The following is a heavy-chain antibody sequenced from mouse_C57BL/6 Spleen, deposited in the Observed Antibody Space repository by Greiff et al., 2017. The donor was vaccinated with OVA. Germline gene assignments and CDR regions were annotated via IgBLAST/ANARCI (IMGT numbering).Heavy chain of an antibody. CDR2: IDPENGDT. CDR3: TDYGSSYRFAY. Sequence: DVKLVESGAELVRPGASVKLSCTASGFNIKDDYMHWVKQRPEQGLEWIGWIDPENGDTEYASKFQGKATITADTSSNTAYLQLSSLTSEDTAVYYCTDYGSSYRFAYWGQGTLVTVSA. D-gene: IGHD1-1*01. J-gene: IGHJ3*01. V-gene: IGHV14-4*01. CDR1: GFNIKDDY.